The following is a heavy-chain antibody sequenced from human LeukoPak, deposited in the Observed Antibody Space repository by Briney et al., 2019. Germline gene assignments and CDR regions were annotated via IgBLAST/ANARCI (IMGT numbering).Heavy chain of an antibody. CDR1: GFSFSSYW. CDR3: AKDAIVYYYYYMDV. Sequence: GGSLRLSCAASGFSFSSYWMTWVRQAPGKGLEWVAVISYDGSNKYYADSVKGRFTISRDNSKNTLYLQMNSLRAEDTAIYYCAKDAIVYYYYYMDVWGKGTTVTVSS. V-gene: IGHV3-30*18. CDR2: ISYDGSNK. J-gene: IGHJ6*03. D-gene: IGHD2-15*01.